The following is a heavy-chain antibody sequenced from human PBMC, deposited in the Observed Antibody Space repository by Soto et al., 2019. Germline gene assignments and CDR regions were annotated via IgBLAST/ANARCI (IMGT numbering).Heavy chain of an antibody. CDR3: ARGPVGRLTVTTGYYYYYMDV. Sequence: SETLSLTCAVYGGSFSGYYWSWIRQPPGKGLEWIGEINHSGSTNYNPSLKSRVTISVDTSKNQFSLKLSSVTAADTAVYYCARGPVGRLTVTTGYYYYYMDVWGKGTTVTVSS. CDR1: GGSFSGYY. J-gene: IGHJ6*03. V-gene: IGHV4-34*01. D-gene: IGHD4-17*01. CDR2: INHSGST.